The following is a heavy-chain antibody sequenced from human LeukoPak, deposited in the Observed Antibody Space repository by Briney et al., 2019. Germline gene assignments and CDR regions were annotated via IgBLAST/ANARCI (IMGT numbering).Heavy chain of an antibody. D-gene: IGHD3-22*01. CDR1: GGSISSSSYY. V-gene: IGHV4-39*07. Sequence: SETLSLTCTVSGGSISSSSYYWGWIRQPPGKGPEWIGSIYYSGSTYYNPSLKSRVTISVDTSKNQFSLKLSSVTAADTAVYYCARETYYYDSWGQGTLVTVSS. CDR2: IYYSGST. J-gene: IGHJ4*02. CDR3: ARETYYYDS.